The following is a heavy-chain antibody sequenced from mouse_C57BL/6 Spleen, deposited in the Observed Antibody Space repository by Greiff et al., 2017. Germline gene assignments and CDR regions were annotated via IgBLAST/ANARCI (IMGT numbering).Heavy chain of an antibody. CDR1: GFNIKNTY. CDR3: AITVVATHFYWYFDV. D-gene: IGHD1-1*01. J-gene: IGHJ1*03. V-gene: IGHV14-3*01. Sequence: VQLQQSVAELVRPGASVKLSCSASGFNIKNTYMHWVKQRPDQGLEWIGWIDPANGDTKYATKFQGKAPITAEPSSNTAYLQLSSLTSEDTAIYYCAITVVATHFYWYFDVWGTGTTVTVSS. CDR2: IDPANGDT.